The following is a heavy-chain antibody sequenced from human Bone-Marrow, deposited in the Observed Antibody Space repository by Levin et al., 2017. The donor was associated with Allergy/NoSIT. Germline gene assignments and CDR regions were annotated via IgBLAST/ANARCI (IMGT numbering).Heavy chain of an antibody. CDR1: GGTFSSHA. J-gene: IGHJ6*03. CDR2: IIPIFGTT. CDR3: ASPTSREIYAYYYYYMDV. V-gene: IGHV1-69*13. Sequence: AASVKVSCKASGGTFSSHALSWVRQAPGQGLEWMGQIIPIFGTTQYAQKFQGRVTITADDSTGTAFMELSSLRSEDTAVYYCASPTSREIYAYYYYYMDVWGKGTTVTVSS. D-gene: IGHD2-2*02.